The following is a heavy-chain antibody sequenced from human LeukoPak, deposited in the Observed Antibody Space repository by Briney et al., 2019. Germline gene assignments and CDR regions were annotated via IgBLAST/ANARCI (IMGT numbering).Heavy chain of an antibody. Sequence: ASVKVSCKASGYTFTGYYMHWVRQAPGQGLEWMGWINPNSGGTNYAQKFQGRVTMTRDTSISTAYMELSRLRSDDTAVYYCAKNSTGDPGDYFDYWGQGTLVTVSS. CDR1: GYTFTGYY. D-gene: IGHD7-27*01. CDR3: AKNSTGDPGDYFDY. V-gene: IGHV1-2*02. CDR2: INPNSGGT. J-gene: IGHJ4*02.